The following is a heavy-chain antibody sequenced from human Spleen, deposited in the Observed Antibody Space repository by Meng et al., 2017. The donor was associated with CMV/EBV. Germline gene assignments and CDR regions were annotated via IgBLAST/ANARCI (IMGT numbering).Heavy chain of an antibody. CDR2: ISYDGSNK. Sequence: FSGSPMHWVRQAPGKGLEWVAVISYDGSNKYYAGSVKGRFTISRDNSKNTLYLQMNSLRAEDTAVYYCARGAGYCSGGSCYSIAYFDYWGQGTLVTVSS. J-gene: IGHJ4*02. CDR1: FSGSP. V-gene: IGHV3-30*04. CDR3: ARGAGYCSGGSCYSIAYFDY. D-gene: IGHD2-15*01.